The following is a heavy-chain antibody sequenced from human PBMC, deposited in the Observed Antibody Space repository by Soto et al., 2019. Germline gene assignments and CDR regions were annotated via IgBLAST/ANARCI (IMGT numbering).Heavy chain of an antibody. CDR2: IYHSGST. D-gene: IGHD2-21*01. CDR3: ARGNVVAIDY. Sequence: SEMLSLTCAVSGGSISSGGYSWSWIRQPPGKGLEWIGYIYHSGSTYYNPSLKSRVTISVDRSKNQFSLKLSSVTAADTAVYYCARGNVVAIDYWGQGTLVTVSS. J-gene: IGHJ4*02. V-gene: IGHV4-30-2*01. CDR1: GGSISSGGYS.